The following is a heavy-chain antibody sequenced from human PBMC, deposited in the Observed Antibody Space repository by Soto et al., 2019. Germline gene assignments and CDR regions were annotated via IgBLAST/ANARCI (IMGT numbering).Heavy chain of an antibody. J-gene: IGHJ4*02. Sequence: PSETLSLTCTVSGGSINTYYWTWIRQSPGKGPEWIGYVYRSGTTNYNPSLESRVTMSLDTSKNQFSLKLSAVTTADTAVYYCARTSPLAGGFAYWGKGILVPVDS. V-gene: IGHV4-59*01. D-gene: IGHD6-19*01. CDR3: ARTSPLAGGFAY. CDR1: GGSINTYY. CDR2: VYRSGTT.